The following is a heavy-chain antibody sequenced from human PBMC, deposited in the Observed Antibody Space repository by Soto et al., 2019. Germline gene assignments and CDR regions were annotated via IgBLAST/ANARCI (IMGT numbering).Heavy chain of an antibody. CDR3: AKGRYVLYYFDY. V-gene: IGHV3-23*01. D-gene: IGHD3-16*01. J-gene: IGHJ4*02. CDR1: GFIFTSYA. Sequence: GGSLRLSCAASGFIFTSYAMSWVRQAPGKGLEWVSTIGGSGGSTYYADSVKGRFTISSDNSKNTLYLQMNNLRAEDTALYYSAKGRYVLYYFDYWGRGTLIAVCS. CDR2: IGGSGGST.